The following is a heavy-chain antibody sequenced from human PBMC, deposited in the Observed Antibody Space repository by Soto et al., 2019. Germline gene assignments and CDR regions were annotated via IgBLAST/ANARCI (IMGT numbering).Heavy chain of an antibody. CDR3: AREGWSYWGGGSCYEAYYFDY. Sequence: QLQLQESGPGLVKPSETLSLTCTVSGGSISSSSYYWGWIRQPPGKGLEWIGSIYYSGSTYYNPSLKSRVTISVETSKNQFSLKLSTVPAADPAVYYCAREGWSYWGGGSCYEAYYFDYWGQGTLVTVSS. D-gene: IGHD2-15*01. V-gene: IGHV4-39*02. CDR1: GGSISSSSYY. J-gene: IGHJ4*02. CDR2: IYYSGST.